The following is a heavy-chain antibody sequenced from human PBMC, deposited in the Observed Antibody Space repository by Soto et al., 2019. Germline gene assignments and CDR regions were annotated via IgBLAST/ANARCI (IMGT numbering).Heavy chain of an antibody. CDR3: ARHSDCSGGSCYSEYFAVGNWFDP. D-gene: IGHD2-15*01. J-gene: IGHJ5*02. CDR1: GGSISSGRYY. V-gene: IGHV4-39*01. Sequence: QLQLQESGPGLVKPSETLSLTCTVSGGSISSGRYYWGWIRQPPGKGLEWIGSIYYSGSTYSNPSLKSRVTIFVDTSQNQCSLRLSSVTAADTAVYYCARHSDCSGGSCYSEYFAVGNWFDPWGQGTLVTVSS. CDR2: IYYSGST.